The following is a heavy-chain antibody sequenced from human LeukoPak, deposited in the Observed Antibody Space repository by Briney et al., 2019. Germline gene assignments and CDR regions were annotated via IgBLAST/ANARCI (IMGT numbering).Heavy chain of an antibody. CDR2: INPNSGGT. CDR3: AREPSSSGYYYSDY. J-gene: IGHJ4*02. D-gene: IGHD3-22*01. Sequence: GASVKVSCKASGYTFTGYYMHWVRQAPGQGLEWMGWINPNSGGTNYAQNFQGRVTMTRDTSISTAYMELSRLRSDGTAVYYCAREPSSSGYYYSDYWGQGTLVTVSS. V-gene: IGHV1-2*02. CDR1: GYTFTGYY.